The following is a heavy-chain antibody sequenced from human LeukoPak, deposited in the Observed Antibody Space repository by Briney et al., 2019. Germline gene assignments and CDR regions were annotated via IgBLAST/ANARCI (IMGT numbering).Heavy chain of an antibody. D-gene: IGHD5-24*01. V-gene: IGHV4-59*01. Sequence: PSETLSLTCTVSGGSISTYYWTWIRRPPGKGLEWIGYISHSGGANYNPSLKSRVTMSVDTSKNQFSLKLTSLTAADTAVYYCAKRDGYNSYYFDSWGQGTPVTVSS. CDR3: AKRDGYNSYYFDS. CDR2: ISHSGGA. J-gene: IGHJ4*02. CDR1: GGSISTYY.